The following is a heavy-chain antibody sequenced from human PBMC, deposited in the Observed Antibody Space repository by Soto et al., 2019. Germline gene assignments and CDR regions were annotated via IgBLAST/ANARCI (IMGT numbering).Heavy chain of an antibody. Sequence: QVHLEQSGAEVKKPGTSVKVSCEAYGGSFSTNEIDWVRQAPGQGLEWMGRIFPNVGTADYAQKFEGRLSIIADESTSTVFMELSRLISADTAVYFCARARYSSRWGTFDRWGQGTQVAVSS. CDR2: IFPNVGTA. J-gene: IGHJ4*02. D-gene: IGHD6-19*01. CDR1: GGSFSTNE. CDR3: ARARYSSRWGTFDR. V-gene: IGHV1-69*01.